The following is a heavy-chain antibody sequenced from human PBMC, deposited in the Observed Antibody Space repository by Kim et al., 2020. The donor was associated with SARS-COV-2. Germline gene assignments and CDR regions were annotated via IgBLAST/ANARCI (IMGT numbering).Heavy chain of an antibody. CDR1: GGSISSYY. CDR2: IYYSGST. CDR3: ARVDYDILTGYYRNWYFDL. D-gene: IGHD3-9*01. Sequence: SETPSLTCTVSGGSISSYYWSWIRQPPGKGLEWIGYIYYSGSTNYNPSLKSRVTISVDTSKNQFSLKLSSVTAADTAVYYCARVDYDILTGYYRNWYFDLWGRGTLVTVSS. J-gene: IGHJ2*01. V-gene: IGHV4-59*01.